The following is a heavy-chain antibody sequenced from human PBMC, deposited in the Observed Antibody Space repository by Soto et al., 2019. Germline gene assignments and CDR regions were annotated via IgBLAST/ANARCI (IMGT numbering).Heavy chain of an antibody. D-gene: IGHD6-13*01. Sequence: GESLKISCKRAGYSFTSYWIDWVRQMPGTGLECMGIIYPGDSDTRYSPSFQGQATISADKSITTAYLQWSSLKASDTAMYYCARTAAAGKYYNGMDVWAQGTTVTVSS. CDR3: ARTAAAGKYYNGMDV. J-gene: IGHJ6*02. CDR2: IYPGDSDT. V-gene: IGHV5-51*01. CDR1: GYSFTSYW.